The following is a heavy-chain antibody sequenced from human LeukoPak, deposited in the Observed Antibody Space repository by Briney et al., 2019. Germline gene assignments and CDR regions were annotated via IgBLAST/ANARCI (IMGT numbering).Heavy chain of an antibody. CDR1: GGSISSSSYY. D-gene: IGHD3-3*01. Sequence: SETLSLTCTVSGGSISSSSYYWGWIRQPPGKGLEWIGSIYYSGSTYSNPSLQSRVTISVDTSKNQFSLKLNSVTAADTAVYYCARLKYYDFWSGYPTHYYYYYMDVWGKGTTVTVSS. CDR2: IYYSGST. V-gene: IGHV4-39*01. J-gene: IGHJ6*03. CDR3: ARLKYYDFWSGYPTHYYYYYMDV.